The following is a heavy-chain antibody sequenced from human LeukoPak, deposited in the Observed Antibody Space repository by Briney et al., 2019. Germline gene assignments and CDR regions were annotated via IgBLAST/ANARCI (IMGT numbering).Heavy chain of an antibody. Sequence: SETLSLTCAVYGGSFSGYYWSWIRQPPGKGLEWIGEINHSGSTNYNPSLKSRVTISVDTSKNQFSLKLSSVTAADTAVYYCARGLLSAWGQGTLVTVSS. CDR2: INHSGST. J-gene: IGHJ5*02. CDR3: ARGLLSA. V-gene: IGHV4-34*01. CDR1: GGSFSGYY.